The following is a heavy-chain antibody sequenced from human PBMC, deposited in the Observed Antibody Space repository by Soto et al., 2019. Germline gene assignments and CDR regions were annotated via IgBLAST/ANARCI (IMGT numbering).Heavy chain of an antibody. J-gene: IGHJ4*02. CDR1: GFSLNTGGVG. V-gene: IGHV2-5*02. D-gene: IGHD6-19*01. CDR3: ARRLGGFVGGWTTPYFAY. Sequence: QITLKEAGPTVVKPTQTLTLTCSLSGFSLNTGGVGVGWIRQPPGKALERLGVLYWDADPSWNPSLRDRLTINGDASDDQVVLTVTNMDPVDTGTYYSARRLGGFVGGWTTPYFAYWCQGTLVTFSS. CDR2: LYWDADP.